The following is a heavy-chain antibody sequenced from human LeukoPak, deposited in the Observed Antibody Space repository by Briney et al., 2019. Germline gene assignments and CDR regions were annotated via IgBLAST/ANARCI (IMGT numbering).Heavy chain of an antibody. CDR3: ARERATSTSTWSFDY. J-gene: IGHJ4*02. Sequence: HSGGSLRLSCAASGFSFSSYGMHWVRQAPGKGLEWVAVISYDGNKEYYVDSVKGRFTISRGNSKNMLYLQMDSLRAEDTAVYHCARERATSTSTWSFDYWGQGTLVTVSS. V-gene: IGHV3-30*03. CDR2: ISYDGNKE. D-gene: IGHD2-2*01. CDR1: GFSFSSYG.